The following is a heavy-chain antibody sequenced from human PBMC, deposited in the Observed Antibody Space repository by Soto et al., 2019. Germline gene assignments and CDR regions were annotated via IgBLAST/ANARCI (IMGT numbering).Heavy chain of an antibody. J-gene: IGHJ4*02. D-gene: IGHD1-26*01. CDR1: GGIFSSYA. CDR3: ARVGGVGAPPGADY. CDR2: VIPVLGQA. Sequence: ASVKVSCKASGGIFSSYAISWLRQAPGQGLEWMGAVIPVLGQAYYAQALQDRVTITADESTRTAYMELSSLTSEDTVVYFCARVGGVGAPPGADYWGQGTLVTVSS. V-gene: IGHV1-69*13.